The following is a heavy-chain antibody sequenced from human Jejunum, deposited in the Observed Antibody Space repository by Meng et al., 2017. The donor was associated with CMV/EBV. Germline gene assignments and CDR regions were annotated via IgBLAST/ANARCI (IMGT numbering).Heavy chain of an antibody. V-gene: IGHV1-2*02. D-gene: IGHD3-3*01. Sequence: TFTDYCIHWVRQAPGQGLEWMGWINPNSGDTNHPQIFQGRITMTRDTSIITVYMELSSLRSDDTAFYYCARGGYDFWSAKSPFDYWGQGTLVTVSS. CDR3: ARGGYDFWSAKSPFDY. J-gene: IGHJ4*02. CDR1: TFTDYC. CDR2: INPNSGDT.